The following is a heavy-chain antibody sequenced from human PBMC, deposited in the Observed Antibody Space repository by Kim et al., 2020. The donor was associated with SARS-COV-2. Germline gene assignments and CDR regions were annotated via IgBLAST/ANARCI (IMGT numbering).Heavy chain of an antibody. J-gene: IGHJ4*02. V-gene: IGHV4-59*01. Sequence: SETLSLTCTVSGGSISSYYWSWIRQPPGKGLEWIGYIYYSGSTNYNPSLKSRVTISVDTSKNQFSLKLSSVTAADTAVYYCARARSGGLLAIDFWGQGT. CDR1: GGSISSYY. D-gene: IGHD3-10*01. CDR3: ARARSGGLLAIDF. CDR2: IYYSGST.